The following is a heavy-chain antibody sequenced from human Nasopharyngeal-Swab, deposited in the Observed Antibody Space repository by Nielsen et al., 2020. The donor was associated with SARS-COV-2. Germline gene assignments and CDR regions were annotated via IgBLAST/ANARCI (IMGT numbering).Heavy chain of an antibody. J-gene: IGHJ6*02. CDR2: ISPSGGST. V-gene: IGHV1-46*01. Sequence: ASVKVSCKASGYTFTSYYMHWVRQAPGQGLEWMGIISPSGGSTSYAQKFQGRVTMTRDTSTSTVYMELSSLRSEDTAVYYCARGRDYYDSSGYYEGSDYYYGMDVWGQGTTVTVSS. D-gene: IGHD3-22*01. CDR1: GYTFTSYY. CDR3: ARGRDYYDSSGYYEGSDYYYGMDV.